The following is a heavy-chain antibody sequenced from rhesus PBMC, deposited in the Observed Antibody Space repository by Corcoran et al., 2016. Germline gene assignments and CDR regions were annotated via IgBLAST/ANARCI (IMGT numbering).Heavy chain of an antibody. CDR1: GFSISTSGMG. V-gene: IGHV2S1*01. Sequence: QVTLKESGPALVKPTQTLTLTCTFSGFSISTSGMGVGWIRQPPGKALEWLALIYWDDDKYYSTSLKSRLTISKDTSKNQVVLTMTNMDPVDTATYYCVRRLRVAAAGTLYYFDYWGQGVLVTVSS. J-gene: IGHJ4*01. CDR3: VRRLRVAAAGTLYYFDY. D-gene: IGHD6-25*01. CDR2: IYWDDDK.